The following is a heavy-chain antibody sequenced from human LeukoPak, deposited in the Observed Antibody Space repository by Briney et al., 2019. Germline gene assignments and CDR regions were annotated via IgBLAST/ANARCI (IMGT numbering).Heavy chain of an antibody. V-gene: IGHV1-8*01. J-gene: IGHJ5*02. CDR3: ARGPNKSDGGNSGSAWFDP. Sequence: GASVKVSCKAPGYTFTTYDINWVRQATGQGLEWMGWMNPNSGNTGYAQKFQGRVTMTRNTSISTAYMELSSLRSEDTAVYYCARGPNKSDGGNSGSAWFDPWGQGTLVTVSS. CDR1: GYTFTTYD. D-gene: IGHD4-23*01. CDR2: MNPNSGNT.